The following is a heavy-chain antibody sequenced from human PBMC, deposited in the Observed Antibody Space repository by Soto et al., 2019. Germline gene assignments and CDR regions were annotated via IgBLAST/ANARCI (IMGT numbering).Heavy chain of an antibody. CDR1: GYTFTDYH. CDR3: TREGGSETLQPSYNWFDT. Sequence: ASVKVSCKASGYTFTDYHIHWVRQAPGQGLEFMGWINANNGGAGSAQQFQGRVTVTRDTSITTVYMELSNLRSDDTAVYYCTREGGSETLQPSYNWFDTWGQGTLVTVSS. J-gene: IGHJ5*02. D-gene: IGHD6-25*01. V-gene: IGHV1-2*02. CDR2: INANNGGA.